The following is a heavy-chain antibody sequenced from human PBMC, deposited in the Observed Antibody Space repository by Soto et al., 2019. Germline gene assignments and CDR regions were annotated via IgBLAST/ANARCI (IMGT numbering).Heavy chain of an antibody. Sequence: SETLSLTCTVSGGSISSGPYSWGWIRQPPGKGLEWIGTFYYSGSTYYNPSLESRVTISVDTSKNQFSLKVSSVTAADTAVYYCARHRYSYGVYYFDYWGQGTLVTVSS. CDR3: ARHRYSYGVYYFDY. J-gene: IGHJ4*02. CDR1: GGSISSGPYS. D-gene: IGHD5-18*01. V-gene: IGHV4-39*01. CDR2: FYYSGST.